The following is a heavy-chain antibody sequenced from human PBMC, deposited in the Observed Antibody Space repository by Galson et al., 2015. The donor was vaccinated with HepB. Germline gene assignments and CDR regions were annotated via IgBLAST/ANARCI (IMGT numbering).Heavy chain of an antibody. D-gene: IGHD6-6*01. J-gene: IGHJ5*02. CDR3: ARDKELVTGWFDP. CDR1: GGSISSSSYY. CDR2: IYYSGST. Sequence: ETLSLTCTVSGGSISSSSYYWGWIRQPPGKGLEWIGSIYYSGSTYYNPSLKSRVTISVDTSKNQFSLRLSSVTAADTAVYYCARDKELVTGWFDPWGQGTLVTVSS. V-gene: IGHV4-39*07.